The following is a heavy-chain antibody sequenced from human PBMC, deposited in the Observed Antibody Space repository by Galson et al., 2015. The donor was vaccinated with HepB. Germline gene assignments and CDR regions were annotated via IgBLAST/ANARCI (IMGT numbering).Heavy chain of an antibody. CDR2: ITSTGGGT. J-gene: IGHJ4*02. CDR1: GFTYSNYA. Sequence: SLRLSCAASGFTYSNYAMHWVRQAPGKGLEWVAAITSTGGGTYYADSVKGRFTISRDNSKDTVFLQMNSLRAEDTAIYYCAKSHGGSGYDAKYCDYWGQGTLVTVSS. CDR3: AKSHGGSGYDAKYCDY. V-gene: IGHV3-23*01. D-gene: IGHD5-12*01.